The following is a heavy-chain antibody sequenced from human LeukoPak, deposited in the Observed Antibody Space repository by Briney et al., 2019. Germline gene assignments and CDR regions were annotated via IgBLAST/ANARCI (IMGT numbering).Heavy chain of an antibody. CDR1: GGSISSSSYY. J-gene: IGHJ5*02. Sequence: PSETLSLTCTVSGGSISSSSYYWGWIRQPPGKGLEWIGSIYYSGSTYYNPSLKSRVTISVDTSKNQFSLKLSSVTAADTAVYYRASTIYSHHSSSWYFFSWGQGTLVTVSS. CDR2: IYYSGST. V-gene: IGHV4-39*01. D-gene: IGHD6-13*01. CDR3: ASTIYSHHSSSWYFFS.